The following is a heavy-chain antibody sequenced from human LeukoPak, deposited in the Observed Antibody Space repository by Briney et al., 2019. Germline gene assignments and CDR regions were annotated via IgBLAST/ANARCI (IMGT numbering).Heavy chain of an antibody. J-gene: IGHJ3*02. D-gene: IGHD5-18*01. CDR2: IYYSGST. V-gene: IGHV4-59*01. Sequence: SETLSLTCTVSGGSISSYYWSWIRQPPGKGLEWIGYIYYSGSTNYNPSLKSRVTISVDTSKNQFSLKLSSVTAADTAVYYCARLYSYGAFDIWGQGTMVAVSS. CDR3: ARLYSYGAFDI. CDR1: GGSISSYY.